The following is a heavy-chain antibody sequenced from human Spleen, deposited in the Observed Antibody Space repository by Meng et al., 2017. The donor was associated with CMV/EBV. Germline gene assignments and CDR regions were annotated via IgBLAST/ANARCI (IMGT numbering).Heavy chain of an antibody. CDR2: ISSSGSTT. Sequence: GGSLRLSCAASGITFSTHQMNWVRQAQGKGLEWVSYISSSGSTTQHADSVKGRFTISRDNSKNTLFLQMNSLRAEDTAIYYCAKAFSSSWYREYYDFWGQGTLVTVSS. J-gene: IGHJ4*02. D-gene: IGHD6-13*01. V-gene: IGHV3-48*03. CDR3: AKAFSSSWYREYYDF. CDR1: GITFSTHQ.